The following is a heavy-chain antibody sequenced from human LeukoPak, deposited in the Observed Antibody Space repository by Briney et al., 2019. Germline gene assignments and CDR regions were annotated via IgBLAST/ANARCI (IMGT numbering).Heavy chain of an antibody. CDR2: IYYSGST. J-gene: IGHJ3*02. D-gene: IGHD5-12*01. V-gene: IGHV4-59*01. CDR3: ARGGILRSDAFDI. Sequence: PSETLSLTCTVSGGSISSYQWSWIRQPPGKGLEWIGYIYYSGSTKYNPSLKSRVTISVDTSKNQFSLKLSSVSAADTAVYYCARGGILRSDAFDIWGQGTMVTVSS. CDR1: GGSISSYQ.